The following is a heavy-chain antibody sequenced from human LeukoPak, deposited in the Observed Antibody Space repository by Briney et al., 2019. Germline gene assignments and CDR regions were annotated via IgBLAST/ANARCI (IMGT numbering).Heavy chain of an antibody. Sequence: GGSLRLSCAASGFTLTNYWMGWVRQAPGKGLEWVANIKQDGGEKYYVDSVKGRFTISRDNAKNSLYLQMNSLGVEDTAVYYCARDNIYDVLTGYYTRFDYWGQGTLVTVSS. CDR2: IKQDGGEK. D-gene: IGHD3-9*01. J-gene: IGHJ4*02. V-gene: IGHV3-7*01. CDR3: ARDNIYDVLTGYYTRFDY. CDR1: GFTLTNYW.